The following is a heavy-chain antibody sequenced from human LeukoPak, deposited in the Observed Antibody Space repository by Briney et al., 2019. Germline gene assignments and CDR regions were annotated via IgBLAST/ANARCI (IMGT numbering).Heavy chain of an antibody. V-gene: IGHV3-21*01. CDR1: GFTFSSYS. CDR3: ARESDDYGDTNLDY. CDR2: ISSSSSYI. D-gene: IGHD4-17*01. Sequence: PGGSLRLSCAASGFTFSSYSMNWVRQAPGKGLEWVSSISSSSSYIYYADSMKGRFTISRDNAKNSLYLQMNSLSAADTAVYYCARESDDYGDTNLDYWGQGTLVTVSS. J-gene: IGHJ4*02.